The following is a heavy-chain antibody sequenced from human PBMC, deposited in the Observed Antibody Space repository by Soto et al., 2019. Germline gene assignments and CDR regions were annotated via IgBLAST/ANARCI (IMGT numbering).Heavy chain of an antibody. CDR2: IIPILGIA. CDR3: ARDPTVPGKAYYYYMDV. Sequence: GASVKVSCKASGGTFSSYTISWVRQAPGQGLEWMGRIIPILGIANYAQKFQGRVTITADKSTSTAYMELSSLRSEDTAVYYCARDPTVPGKAYYYYMDVWGKGTTVTVSS. J-gene: IGHJ6*03. CDR1: GGTFSSYT. D-gene: IGHD4-4*01. V-gene: IGHV1-69*04.